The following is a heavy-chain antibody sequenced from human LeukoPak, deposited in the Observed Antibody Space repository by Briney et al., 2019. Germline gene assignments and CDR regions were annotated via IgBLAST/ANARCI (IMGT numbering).Heavy chain of an antibody. V-gene: IGHV1-18*01. CDR3: ARDSPQIYYDSSGYHLDAFDN. CDR1: GYTFTSYG. CDR2: ISGYNGNT. J-gene: IGHJ3*02. D-gene: IGHD3-22*01. Sequence: ASVKVSCKPSGYTFTSYGISWVRQAPGQGLEWMGWISGYNGNTKYAQKLQGRVTMTTDTSTSTAYMELRGLRSDDTAVYYCARDSPQIYYDSSGYHLDAFDNWGQGTMVTVSS.